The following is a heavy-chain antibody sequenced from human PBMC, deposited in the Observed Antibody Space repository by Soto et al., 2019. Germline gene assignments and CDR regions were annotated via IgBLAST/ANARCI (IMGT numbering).Heavy chain of an antibody. CDR2: ISSSDSTI. V-gene: IGHV3-48*04. J-gene: IGHJ4*02. Sequence: GGSLRLSCAASGFTFSSYAMSWVRQAPGKGLEWVSNISSSDSTIYYADSVKGRFTISRDNAKNSLYLQMNSLRAEDTAVYYCARDRNYYDSSGYYPPFDYWGQGTLVTVSS. CDR3: ARDRNYYDSSGYYPPFDY. CDR1: GFTFSSYA. D-gene: IGHD3-22*01.